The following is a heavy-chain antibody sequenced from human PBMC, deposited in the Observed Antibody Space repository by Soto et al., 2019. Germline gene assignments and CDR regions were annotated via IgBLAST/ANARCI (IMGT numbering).Heavy chain of an antibody. J-gene: IGHJ6*02. CDR1: GFTFSSYG. V-gene: IGHV3-30*18. Sequence: QVQLVESGGGVVQPGRSLRLSCAASGFTFSSYGMHWVRQAPGKGLEWVAVISYDGSNKYYADSVKGRFTISRDNSKNTLYLKMNSLRAEDTAVYYCAKDWALVVRGVTTYYYYGMDVWGQGTTVTVSS. D-gene: IGHD3-10*01. CDR3: AKDWALVVRGVTTYYYYGMDV. CDR2: ISYDGSNK.